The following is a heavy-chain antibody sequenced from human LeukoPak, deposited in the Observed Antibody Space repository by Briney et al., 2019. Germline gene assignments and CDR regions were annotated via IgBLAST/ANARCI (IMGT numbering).Heavy chain of an antibody. CDR1: GGSISSSSYY. D-gene: IGHD6-19*01. V-gene: IGHV4-39*01. Sequence: PSETLSLTCTVSGGSISSSSYYWGWIRQPPGKGLEWIGSIYYSGSTYYNPSLKSRVTISVDTPKNQFSLKLSSVTAADTAVYYCARHGSGWYHFDYWGQGTLVTLSS. CDR3: ARHGSGWYHFDY. J-gene: IGHJ4*02. CDR2: IYYSGST.